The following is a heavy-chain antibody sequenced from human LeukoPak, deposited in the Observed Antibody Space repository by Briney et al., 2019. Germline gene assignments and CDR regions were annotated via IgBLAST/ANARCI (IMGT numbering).Heavy chain of an antibody. CDR2: ISSSSSYI. D-gene: IGHD3-22*01. Sequence: GGSLRLSCAASGFTFSSYSMNWVRQAPGKGLEWASSISSSSSYIYYADSVKGRFTISRDNAKNSLYLQMNSLRAEDTAVYYCARDGYYDSSGFYNYYYYYYMDVWGKGTTVTVSS. J-gene: IGHJ6*03. CDR1: GFTFSSYS. V-gene: IGHV3-21*01. CDR3: ARDGYYDSSGFYNYYYYYYMDV.